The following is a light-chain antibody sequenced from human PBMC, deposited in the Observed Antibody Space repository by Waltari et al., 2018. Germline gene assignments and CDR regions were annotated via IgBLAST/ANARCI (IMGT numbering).Light chain of an antibody. CDR1: QSISSW. J-gene: IGKJ5*01. Sequence: DIQMTQSPSTLSASVGDRVNITCRASQSISSWLAWYQQKPGKAPKLLIYKASSLGSGVPSRFSGSGSGTEFTLTISSLQPDDFATYYCQQYNTYPTFGQGTRLEIK. V-gene: IGKV1-5*03. CDR3: QQYNTYPT. CDR2: KAS.